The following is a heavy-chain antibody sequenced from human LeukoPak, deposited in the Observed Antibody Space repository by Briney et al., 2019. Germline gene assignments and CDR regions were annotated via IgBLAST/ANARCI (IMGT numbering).Heavy chain of an antibody. J-gene: IGHJ4*02. CDR1: GFTFSSYW. V-gene: IGHV3-7*01. D-gene: IGHD3-22*01. CDR3: AREYYDSSGYEDGIDY. CDR2: IKQDGSEK. Sequence: GGSLRLSCAASGFTFSSYWMSWVRQAPGKGLEWVANIKQDGSEKYYVDSVKGRFTISRDNAKNSLYLQMNSPRAEDTAVYYCAREYYDSSGYEDGIDYWGQGTLVTVSS.